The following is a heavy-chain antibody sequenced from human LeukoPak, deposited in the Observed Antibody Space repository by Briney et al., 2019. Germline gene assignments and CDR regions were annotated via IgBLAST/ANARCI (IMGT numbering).Heavy chain of an antibody. Sequence: PSETLSLTCTVSGGSISSSSYSWGWIRQPPGKGLEWIGSIYYSGSTYYNPSLKSRVTISVDTSKNQFSLKLSSVTAADTAVYYCARQGVVVPAAIYRAFDIWGQGTMVTVSS. J-gene: IGHJ3*02. CDR2: IYYSGST. D-gene: IGHD2-2*02. CDR1: GGSISSSSYS. CDR3: ARQGVVVPAAIYRAFDI. V-gene: IGHV4-39*01.